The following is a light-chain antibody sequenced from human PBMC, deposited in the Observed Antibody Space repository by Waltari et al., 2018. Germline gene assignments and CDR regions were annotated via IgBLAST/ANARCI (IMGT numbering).Light chain of an antibody. CDR1: SSDVGPYNL. CDR2: EVT. J-gene: IGLJ1*01. V-gene: IGLV2-23*02. CDR3: CSFAGSSTYYV. Sequence: QSALTQPASVSGSPGPSITISCTGPSSDVGPYNLVSWYQQHPGKAPKLLIYEVTNRPSGVSNRFSGSKSGNTASLTISGLQAEDEAEYYCCSFAGSSTYYVFGTGTKVTVL.